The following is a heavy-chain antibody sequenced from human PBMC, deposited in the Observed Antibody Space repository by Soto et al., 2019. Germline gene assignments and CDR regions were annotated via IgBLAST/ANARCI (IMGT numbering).Heavy chain of an antibody. Sequence: QVQLVQSGAEVKKPGSSVKVSCKASGGTFSSYSINWVRQAPGQGLEWMGEIIPIFGTANYAQKFQGRVTITADESASTAYMELSSLRSEDTAVYYCARDGGRHSGGIDYWGQGTLLTVSS. V-gene: IGHV1-69*01. CDR1: GGTFSSYS. D-gene: IGHD1-26*01. J-gene: IGHJ4*02. CDR3: ARDGGRHSGGIDY. CDR2: IIPIFGTA.